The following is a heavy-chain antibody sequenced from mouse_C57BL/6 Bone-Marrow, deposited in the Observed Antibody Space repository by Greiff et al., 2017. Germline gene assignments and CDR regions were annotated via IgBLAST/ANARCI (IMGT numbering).Heavy chain of an antibody. CDR3: ARHRLLDY. V-gene: IGHV5-12*01. J-gene: IGHJ2*01. CDR1: GFTFSNYY. CDR2: ISNGGGST. D-gene: IGHD3-2*02. Sequence: EVKLMESGGGLVQPGGSLKLSCAASGFTFSNYYMYWVRQTPEKRLEWVAYISNGGGSTYYPDTVKGRFTISRDNAKNTLYLQMSRLKSEDTAMYYCARHRLLDYWGQGTTLTVSS.